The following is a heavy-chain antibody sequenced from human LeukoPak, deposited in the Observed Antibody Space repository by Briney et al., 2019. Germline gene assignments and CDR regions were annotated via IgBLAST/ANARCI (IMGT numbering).Heavy chain of an antibody. CDR2: ISWNSGSI. CDR3: AKDFYSSGWYWFDP. V-gene: IGHV3-9*01. Sequence: GRSLRLSCAASGFTFDDYAMHWVRQAPGKGLEWVSGISWNSGSIGYADSVKGRFTISRDNAKNSLYLQMNSLRAEDTALYYCAKDFYSSGWYWFDPWGQGTLVTVSS. CDR1: GFTFDDYA. D-gene: IGHD6-19*01. J-gene: IGHJ5*02.